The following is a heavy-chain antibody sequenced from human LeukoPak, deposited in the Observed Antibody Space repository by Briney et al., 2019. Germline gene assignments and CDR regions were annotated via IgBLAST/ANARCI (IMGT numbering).Heavy chain of an antibody. CDR2: ISISGSTI. V-gene: IGHV3-48*03. Sequence: GGSLRLSPAASGFAFSIYEMNWVRQAPGEGLECVSYISISGSTIYYAESVRGRFPNPRANAKNSLHLQMNSQRAEDTAVYYCARAVGGYYYYFDYWGQGTLVTVSS. J-gene: IGHJ4*02. D-gene: IGHD3-22*01. CDR1: GFAFSIYE. CDR3: ARAVGGYYYYFDY.